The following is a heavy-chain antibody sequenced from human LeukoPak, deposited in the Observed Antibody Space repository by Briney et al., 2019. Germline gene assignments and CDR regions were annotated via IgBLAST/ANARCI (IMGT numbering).Heavy chain of an antibody. CDR2: ISGSGGTI. CDR1: GFSFSGYA. V-gene: IGHV3-23*01. J-gene: IGHJ6*02. Sequence: GGSLRLSCVASGFSFSGYAMSWVRQAPGKGLEWVSAISGSGGTIFYADSVKGRFTISRDNAKNSLYLQMNSLRAEDTAVYYCARADYYYGMDVWGQGTTVTVSS. CDR3: ARADYYYGMDV.